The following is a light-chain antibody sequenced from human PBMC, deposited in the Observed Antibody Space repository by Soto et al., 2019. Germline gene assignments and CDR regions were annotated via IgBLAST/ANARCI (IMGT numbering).Light chain of an antibody. CDR3: QRRITWPST. V-gene: IGKV3-11*01. CDR2: DAS. CDR1: QSVSSS. Sequence: EIVLTQSPATLSLSPGESATLSCRASQSVSSSLAWYQQKTGQAPRLLIYDASNRATGIPARFSGSGSGTDFTLTISSLEPEDFAIYYCQRRITWPSTFGQGTKLEIK. J-gene: IGKJ2*01.